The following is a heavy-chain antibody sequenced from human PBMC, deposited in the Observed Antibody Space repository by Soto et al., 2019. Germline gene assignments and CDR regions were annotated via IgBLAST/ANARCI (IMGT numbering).Heavy chain of an antibody. V-gene: IGHV3-9*01. Sequence: PGGSPRLSCAVSGFTFDDNVMRCVRQAPEKGLEWVSGINWKSDIGYADSVKGRFTISRDNAENSLYLQMNSLRAEDTALYYCAISQDRGGRTTFIYWGQGTQVTVSS. CDR3: AISQDRGGRTTFIY. D-gene: IGHD3-16*01. CDR1: GFTFDDNV. J-gene: IGHJ4*02. CDR2: INWKSDI.